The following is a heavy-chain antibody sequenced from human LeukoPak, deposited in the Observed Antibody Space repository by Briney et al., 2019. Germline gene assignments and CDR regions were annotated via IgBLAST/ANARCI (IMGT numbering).Heavy chain of an antibody. D-gene: IGHD3-10*02. V-gene: IGHV3-48*04. CDR3: AELGITMIGGV. Sequence: GSLRLSCAASGFSFSNYAMSWVRQAPGKGLEWVSYISSSGSTIYYADSVKGRFTISRDNAKNSLYLQMNSLRAEDTAVYYCAELGITMIGGVWGKGTTVTISS. J-gene: IGHJ6*04. CDR2: ISSSGSTI. CDR1: GFSFSNYA.